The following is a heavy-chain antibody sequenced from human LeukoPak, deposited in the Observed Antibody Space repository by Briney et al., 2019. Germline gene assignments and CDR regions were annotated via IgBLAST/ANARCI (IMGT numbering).Heavy chain of an antibody. D-gene: IGHD4-11*01. Sequence: PGGSLRLSCAASGFTFSSYTMNWVRQAPGKGLEWVSSISSSSSYIYYADSVKGRFTISRDNAKNSLYLQMNSLRAEDTAVYYCASYTSPDDAFDIWGQGTMVTVSS. CDR3: ASYTSPDDAFDI. V-gene: IGHV3-21*01. CDR1: GFTFSSYT. J-gene: IGHJ3*02. CDR2: ISSSSSYI.